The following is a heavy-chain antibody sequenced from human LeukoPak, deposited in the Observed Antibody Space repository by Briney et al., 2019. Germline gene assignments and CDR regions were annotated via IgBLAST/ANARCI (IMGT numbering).Heavy chain of an antibody. V-gene: IGHV3-74*01. CDR2: INSDGSWT. J-gene: IGHJ4*02. Sequence: GGSLRLSCAASGNYWMHWVRQAPGKGLVWVSHINSDGSWTSYADSVKGRFTISKDNAKNTVYLQMNSLRAEDSAVYYCVSFYETYWGRGTLVTVSS. CDR1: GNYW. D-gene: IGHD2/OR15-2a*01. CDR3: VSFYETY.